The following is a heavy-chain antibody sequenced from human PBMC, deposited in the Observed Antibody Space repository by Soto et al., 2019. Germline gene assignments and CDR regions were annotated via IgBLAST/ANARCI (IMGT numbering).Heavy chain of an antibody. V-gene: IGHV1-2*04. CDR2: INPNSGGT. CDR1: GYTFTGYY. D-gene: IGHD6-19*01. Sequence: ASVKVSCKASGYTFTGYYMHWVRQAPGQGLEWMGWINPNSGGTNYAQKFQGWVTMTRDTSISTAYMELSRLRSDDTAVYYCARESSSGWYRNAFDIWGQGTMVPVSS. J-gene: IGHJ3*02. CDR3: ARESSSGWYRNAFDI.